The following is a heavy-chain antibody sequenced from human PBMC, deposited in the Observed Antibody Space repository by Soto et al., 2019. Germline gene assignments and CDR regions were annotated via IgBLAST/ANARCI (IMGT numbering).Heavy chain of an antibody. CDR2: ISGSGGST. J-gene: IGHJ4*02. CDR3: AKLDSSSSRGSFDY. Sequence: PGGSLRLSCAAPVFTFSSYAMSWVRQAPGKGLEWVSAISGSGGSTYYADSVKGRFTISRDNSKNTLYLQMNSLRAEDTAVYYCAKLDSSSSRGSFDYWGQGTLVTVSS. CDR1: VFTFSSYA. V-gene: IGHV3-23*01. D-gene: IGHD6-6*01.